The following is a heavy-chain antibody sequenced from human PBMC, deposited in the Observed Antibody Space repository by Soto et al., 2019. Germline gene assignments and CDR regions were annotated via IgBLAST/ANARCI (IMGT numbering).Heavy chain of an antibody. J-gene: IGHJ4*02. CDR3: ATGTSGNHFDY. D-gene: IGHD2-15*01. Sequence: ASVEVSCEASGYTFTSYGISWVRQAPGQGLEWMGWIGAYNGNTNYAQKLQGRVTMTTDTSTSTAYMELRSLRSDDTAVYYCATGTSGNHFDYWGQGTLVTAPQ. V-gene: IGHV1-18*01. CDR2: IGAYNGNT. CDR1: GYTFTSYG.